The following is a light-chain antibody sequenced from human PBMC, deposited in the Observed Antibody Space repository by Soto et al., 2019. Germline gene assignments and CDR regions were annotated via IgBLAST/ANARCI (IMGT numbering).Light chain of an antibody. CDR3: QQYASSPLT. V-gene: IGKV3-20*01. CDR1: QSVGRNY. Sequence: EIVLTQSPGTLSVSPGERATLSCRASQSVGRNYLAWYQQKPGQAPRLLIYDASSRATGIPDRFSGSGSGIDFTLTISRLEPEDFAVYYCQQYASSPLTFGGGTKVETK. J-gene: IGKJ4*01. CDR2: DAS.